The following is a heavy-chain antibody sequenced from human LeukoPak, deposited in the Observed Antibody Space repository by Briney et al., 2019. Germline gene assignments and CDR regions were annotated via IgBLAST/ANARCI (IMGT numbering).Heavy chain of an antibody. Sequence: PGGSLRLSCAASGFTFSSHWMDWVRQAPGKGLEWVSAISGSGGSTYYADSVKGRFTISRDNSKNTLYLQMNSLRAEDTAVYYCAKEGRWQQLVRAVWGQGTLVTVSS. CDR3: AKEGRWQQLVRAV. J-gene: IGHJ4*02. D-gene: IGHD6-13*01. CDR2: ISGSGGST. V-gene: IGHV3-23*01. CDR1: GFTFSSHW.